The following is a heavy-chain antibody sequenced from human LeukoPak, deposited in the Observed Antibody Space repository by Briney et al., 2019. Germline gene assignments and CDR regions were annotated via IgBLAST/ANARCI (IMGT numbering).Heavy chain of an antibody. D-gene: IGHD3-10*01. J-gene: IGHJ3*02. CDR1: GGSISSGSYY. V-gene: IGHV4-61*02. CDR3: ARDLSGRYAFDI. Sequence: SQTLSLTCTVSGGSISSGSYYWSWIRQPAGKGLEWIGRIYTSGSTNYNPSLKSRVTISVDTSKNQFSLKLSSATAADTAVYSCARDLSGRYAFDIWGQGTMVTVSS. CDR2: IYTSGST.